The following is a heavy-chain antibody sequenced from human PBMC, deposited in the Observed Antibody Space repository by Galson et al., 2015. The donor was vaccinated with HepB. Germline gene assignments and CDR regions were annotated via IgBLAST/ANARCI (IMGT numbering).Heavy chain of an antibody. CDR1: GDSISSHY. Sequence: ETLSLTCTVSGDSISSHYWSWIRQPPGKGLEWIGYIYYSGSTNYNPSLKSRVTMSVDTSKNQFSLKLNSVTAADTAVYYCARWGGVDGYTYGAFDIWGQGTMVTVSS. CDR2: IYYSGST. CDR3: ARWGGVDGYTYGAFDI. D-gene: IGHD5-24*01. V-gene: IGHV4-59*11. J-gene: IGHJ3*02.